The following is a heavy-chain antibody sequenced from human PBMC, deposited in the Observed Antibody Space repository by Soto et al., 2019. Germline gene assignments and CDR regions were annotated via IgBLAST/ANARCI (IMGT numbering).Heavy chain of an antibody. J-gene: IGHJ5*02. D-gene: IGHD3-10*01. Sequence: PSQTLSLTCAISGDSVSSNSAAWNWIRQSPSRGLEWLGRTYYRSKWYNDYAVSVNSRITINPDTSKNQFSLQLNSVTPEDTAVYYCARVALSSRMVRGVANWLDPWGQGTLVNVSS. CDR2: TYYRSKWYN. CDR1: GDSVSSNSAA. CDR3: ARVALSSRMVRGVANWLDP. V-gene: IGHV6-1*01.